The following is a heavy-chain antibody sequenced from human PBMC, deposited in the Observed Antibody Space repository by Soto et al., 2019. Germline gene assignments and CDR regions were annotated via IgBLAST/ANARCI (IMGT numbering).Heavy chain of an antibody. J-gene: IGHJ4*02. V-gene: IGHV3-33*01. Sequence: QVQLVESGGGVVQPGRSLRLSCAASGFTFNNYGMHWVRQAPGKGLEWVAVDGNNKYYADSVKGRFTISRDNSKNTLYLPMNSLRAEDTAVYFCARSGAEYSSFDFDYWGQGTLVTVYS. CDR1: GFTFNNYG. CDR3: ARSGAEYSSFDFDY. D-gene: IGHD6-6*01. CDR2: DGNNK.